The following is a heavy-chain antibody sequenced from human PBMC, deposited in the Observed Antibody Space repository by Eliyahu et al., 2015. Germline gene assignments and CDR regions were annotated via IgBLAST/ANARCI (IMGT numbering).Heavy chain of an antibody. J-gene: IGHJ4*02. D-gene: IGHD3-22*01. V-gene: IGHV2-5*02. CDR3: AHSTSYDTPFCFDY. CDR1: XFSLXXSGVG. CDR2: IYWDDVK. Sequence: QITLKESGPTLVKPTQTLTLXCTFSXFSLXXSGVGVGWIRQPPXKALEWLALIYWDDVKRYSPSLKSRLTITKDTSKNQVVLTMTNMDPVDTATYYCAHSTSYDTPFCFDYWGQGTLVTVSS.